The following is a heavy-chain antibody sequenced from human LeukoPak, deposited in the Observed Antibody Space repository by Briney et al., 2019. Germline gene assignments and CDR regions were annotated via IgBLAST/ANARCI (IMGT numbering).Heavy chain of an antibody. J-gene: IGHJ4*02. Sequence: GGSLRLSCAASGFTFSSYGMHWVRQAPGKGLEWVAVISYDGSNKYYADSVKGRFTISRDNSKNTLYLQMNSLRAEDTAVYYCAKASRGLLVPEFDYWGQGTLVTVSS. V-gene: IGHV3-30*18. CDR1: GFTFSSYG. CDR2: ISYDGSNK. D-gene: IGHD6-13*01. CDR3: AKASRGLLVPEFDY.